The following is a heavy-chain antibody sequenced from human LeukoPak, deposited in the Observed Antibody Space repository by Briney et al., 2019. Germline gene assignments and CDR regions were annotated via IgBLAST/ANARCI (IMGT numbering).Heavy chain of an antibody. J-gene: IGHJ4*02. Sequence: GASVKVSCKASGYTFVNYAVNWVRQAPGQRLEWMGWINAGNGNTKYSQNFQGRVTITRDASASTAYMELSSLRSEDTAIYYCARGGHVRVYDNSAYYGHEWGQGTLVTVSS. CDR1: GYTFVNYA. CDR3: ARGGHVRVYDNSAYYGHE. CDR2: INAGNGNT. D-gene: IGHD3-22*01. V-gene: IGHV1-3*01.